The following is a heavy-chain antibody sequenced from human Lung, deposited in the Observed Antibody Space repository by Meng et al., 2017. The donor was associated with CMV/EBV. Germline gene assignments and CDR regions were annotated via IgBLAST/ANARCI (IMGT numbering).Heavy chain of an antibody. J-gene: IGHJ4*02. CDR2: IDHSGTT. Sequence: DCVSGSYWWSWVRQAPGKGLEWVGEIDHSGTTNFNPSLKSRVAMSMARSKNQLFLKLNSVTAADTAVYYCARVGTMADMFFDSWGQGTLVTVSS. CDR3: ARVGTMADMFFDS. CDR1: DCVSGSYW. D-gene: IGHD3-10*02. V-gene: IGHV4-4*02.